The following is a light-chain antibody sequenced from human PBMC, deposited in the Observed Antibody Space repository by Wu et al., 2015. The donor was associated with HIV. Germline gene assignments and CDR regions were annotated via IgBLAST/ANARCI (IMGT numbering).Light chain of an antibody. Sequence: EIVLTQSPGTLSLSPGERATLSCRASQSVSSHLAWYQQKPGQAPRLLIYGSINRAAGTPARFSGSGSGTDFTLTISSLEPEDFAVYYCQQRSNWPWTFGQGTQVEIK. CDR2: GSI. V-gene: IGKV3-11*01. CDR1: QSVSSH. J-gene: IGKJ1*01. CDR3: QQRSNWPWT.